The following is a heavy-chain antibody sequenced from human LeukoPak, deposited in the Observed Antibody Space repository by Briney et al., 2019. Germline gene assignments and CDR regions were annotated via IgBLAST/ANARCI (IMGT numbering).Heavy chain of an antibody. D-gene: IGHD6-13*01. CDR1: GYTFTSYG. V-gene: IGHV1-18*01. Sequence: ASVKVSCKASGYTFTSYGISWVRQAPGQGLEWMGWISAYNGNTNYAQKLQGRVTMTTDTSTSTAYMELRSLRSDDTAVYYCARDQVPYSSSWNFGYWGQGTLVTVSS. CDR3: ARDQVPYSSSWNFGY. J-gene: IGHJ4*02. CDR2: ISAYNGNT.